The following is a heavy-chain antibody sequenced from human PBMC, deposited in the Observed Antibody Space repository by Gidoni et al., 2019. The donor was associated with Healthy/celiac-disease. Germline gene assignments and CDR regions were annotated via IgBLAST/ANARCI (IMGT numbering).Heavy chain of an antibody. CDR2: IIPIFGTA. Sequence: QVQLVQSGAEVKKPGSSLKVSCKASGGTFSSYAISWVRQAPGQGLEWMGGIIPIFGTANYAQKFQGRVTITADESTSTAYMELSSLRSEDTAVYYCARDSYYDSSGEYYYYYGMDVWGQGTTVTVSS. CDR1: GGTFSSYA. CDR3: ARDSYYDSSGEYYYYYGMDV. V-gene: IGHV1-69*01. J-gene: IGHJ6*02. D-gene: IGHD3-22*01.